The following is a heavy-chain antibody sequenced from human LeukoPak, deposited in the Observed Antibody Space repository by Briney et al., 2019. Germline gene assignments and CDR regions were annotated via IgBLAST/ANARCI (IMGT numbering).Heavy chain of an antibody. D-gene: IGHD6-13*01. CDR2: ISAYNGNT. J-gene: IGHJ4*02. CDR3: ARDSPSTYSSSSSPGDY. Sequence: ASVKVSCKASGYTCTSYGISWGRQAPGQGLEWIGWISAYNGNTNYAQKLQGRVTMTTDTSTSTAYMELRSLRSDDTAVYYCARDSPSTYSSSSSPGDYWGQGTLVTVSS. CDR1: GYTCTSYG. V-gene: IGHV1-18*01.